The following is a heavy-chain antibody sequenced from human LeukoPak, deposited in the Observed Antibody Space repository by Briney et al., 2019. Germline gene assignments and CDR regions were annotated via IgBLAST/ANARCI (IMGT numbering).Heavy chain of an antibody. CDR3: ARDGGRYCSSTSCSPFDY. CDR2: ISYDGSNK. CDR1: GFTFSSYA. Sequence: GRSLRLSCAASGFTFSSYAMHWVRQAPGKGLEGVAVISYDGSNKYYADSVKGRFTISRDNSKNTLYLQMNSLRAEDTAVYYCARDGGRYCSSTSCSPFDYWGQGTLVTVSS. D-gene: IGHD2-2*01. V-gene: IGHV3-30*04. J-gene: IGHJ4*02.